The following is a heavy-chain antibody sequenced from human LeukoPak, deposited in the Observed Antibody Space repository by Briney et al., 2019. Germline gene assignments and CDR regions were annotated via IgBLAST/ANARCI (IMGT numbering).Heavy chain of an antibody. CDR1: GGSFSGYY. Sequence: SETLSLTYGVYGGSFSGYYWSWIRQPPGKGLEWIGEINHSGSTNYNPSLKSRVTISVDTSKNQFSLKLSSVTAADTAVYYCARDTTGRDAFDIWGQGTMVTVSS. CDR2: INHSGST. J-gene: IGHJ3*02. CDR3: ARDTTGRDAFDI. D-gene: IGHD4-17*01. V-gene: IGHV4-34*01.